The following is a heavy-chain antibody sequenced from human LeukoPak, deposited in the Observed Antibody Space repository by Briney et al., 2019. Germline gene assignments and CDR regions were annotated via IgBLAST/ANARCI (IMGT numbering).Heavy chain of an antibody. Sequence: ASVKVSCKASGYTFTNYGISWVRQAPGQGLEWMGWISTYNGNTNYAQKLQGRVTMTTDTSTSTAYMELRSLRSDDTAVYYCARSWISDSSGYYDDYWGQGTLVTVSS. CDR2: ISTYNGNT. J-gene: IGHJ4*02. V-gene: IGHV1-18*01. D-gene: IGHD3-22*01. CDR1: GYTFTNYG. CDR3: ARSWISDSSGYYDDY.